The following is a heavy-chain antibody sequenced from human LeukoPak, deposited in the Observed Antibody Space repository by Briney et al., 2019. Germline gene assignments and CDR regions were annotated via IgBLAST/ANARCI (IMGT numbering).Heavy chain of an antibody. D-gene: IGHD3-3*01. CDR2: ISGSGGST. V-gene: IGHV3-23*01. CDR1: GFTFSSYA. CDR3: AKGLRFLEWLLYVFDY. J-gene: IGHJ4*02. Sequence: GASLRLSCAASGFTFSSYAMSWVRQAPGKGLEWVSAISGSGGSTYYADSVKGRFTISRGNSKNTLYLQMNSLRAEDTAVYYCAKGLRFLEWLLYVFDYWGQGTLVTVSS.